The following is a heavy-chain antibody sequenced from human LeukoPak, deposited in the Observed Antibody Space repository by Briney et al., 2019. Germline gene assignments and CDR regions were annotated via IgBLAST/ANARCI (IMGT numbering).Heavy chain of an antibody. CDR1: GFTFSSYA. D-gene: IGHD3-9*01. Sequence: GGSLRLSCAASGFTFSSYAMSWVRQATGKGLEWVSAISGSGGSTYYADSVKGRFTISRDNSKNTLYLQMNSLRAEDTAVYYCAKILGARLVIIEYFQHWGQGTLVTVSS. CDR2: ISGSGGST. CDR3: AKILGARLVIIEYFQH. V-gene: IGHV3-23*01. J-gene: IGHJ1*01.